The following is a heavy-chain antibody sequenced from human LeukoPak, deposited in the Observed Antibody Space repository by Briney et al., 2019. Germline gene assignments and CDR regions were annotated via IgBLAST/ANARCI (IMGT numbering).Heavy chain of an antibody. D-gene: IGHD3-10*01. CDR2: ISGSGTI. Sequence: SETLSLTCTVSGGSTNSYWSWIRQPAGKGLEWIGRISGSGTITYNPALQSRLSISIDTSKNQFSLKLMSVTAADTAVYYCARDSGTTGEVKFDPWGQGTLVTVSS. V-gene: IGHV4-4*07. J-gene: IGHJ5*02. CDR3: ARDSGTTGEVKFDP. CDR1: GGSTNSY.